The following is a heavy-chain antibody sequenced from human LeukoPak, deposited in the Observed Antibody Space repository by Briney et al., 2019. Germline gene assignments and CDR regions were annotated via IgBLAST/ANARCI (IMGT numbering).Heavy chain of an antibody. CDR1: GFTFSSYA. CDR3: AKDDGSDGSCHNWSDP. V-gene: IGHV3-30*04. D-gene: IGHD2-15*01. CDR2: ISYDGSNK. Sequence: GRSLRLSCTASGFTFSSYAMHWVRQAPGKGLEWVALISYDGSNKYYADSAKGRFTISRDDAKNLLYLDMNSLRAEDTAVYYCAKDDGSDGSCHNWSDPWGQGTLVTVSS. J-gene: IGHJ5*02.